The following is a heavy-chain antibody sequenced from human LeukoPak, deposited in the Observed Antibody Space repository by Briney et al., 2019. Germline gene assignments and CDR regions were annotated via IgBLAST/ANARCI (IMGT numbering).Heavy chain of an antibody. D-gene: IGHD5-18*01. Sequence: SETLSLTCAVSGYSISSGYYWGWIRQSPGKGLDWIGSISHSGSTYYNPSLRSRVTISIDTSKNQFFLRLSSVTATDTAVYYCARVGGYGYGNYYFNYWGQGTLVTVSS. CDR3: ARVGGYGYGNYYFNY. J-gene: IGHJ4*02. CDR2: ISHSGST. CDR1: GYSISSGYY. V-gene: IGHV4-38-2*01.